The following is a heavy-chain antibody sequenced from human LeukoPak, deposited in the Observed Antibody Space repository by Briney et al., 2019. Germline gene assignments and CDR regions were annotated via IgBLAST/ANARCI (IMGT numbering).Heavy chain of an antibody. CDR2: ISSSSSYI. CDR3: ARASSVEMATRSEAFDI. J-gene: IGHJ3*02. D-gene: IGHD5-24*01. CDR1: GFTFSSYS. Sequence: GGSLRLSCAASGFTFSSYSMNWVRQAPGKGLEWVSSISSSSSYIYYADSVKGRFTISRDNAKNSLYLQMNSLRAEDTAVYYCARASSVEMATRSEAFDIWGQGTMVTVSS. V-gene: IGHV3-21*01.